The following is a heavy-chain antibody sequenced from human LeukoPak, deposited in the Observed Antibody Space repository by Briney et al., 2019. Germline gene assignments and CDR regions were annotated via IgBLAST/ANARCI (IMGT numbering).Heavy chain of an antibody. CDR2: INPNSGGT. J-gene: IGHJ6*03. D-gene: IGHD3-22*01. CDR3: ARRLEVENRYYYYYMDV. Sequence: ASVKVSCKASGYTFTGYYMHWVRQAPGQGLEWMGWINPNSGGTNYAQKFQGRVNMTRDTSISTAYMELSRLRSDDTAVYYCARRLEVENRYYYYYMDVWGKGTTVTVSS. CDR1: GYTFTGYY. V-gene: IGHV1-2*02.